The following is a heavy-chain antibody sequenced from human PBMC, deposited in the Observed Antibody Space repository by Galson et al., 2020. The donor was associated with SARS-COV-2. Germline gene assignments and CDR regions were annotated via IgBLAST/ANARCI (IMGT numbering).Heavy chain of an antibody. Sequence: GGSLRLSCAASGFTISTFSIHWVRQAPGKGLEWVAYISDDGSKKKYAASVEGRFTISRDSSNDTVYLQMNSLRPGDTAVYYCARDLQVAGMKGELRRGRYFDYWGQGTLVTVSS. CDR3: ARDLQVAGMKGELRRGRYFDY. V-gene: IGHV3-30*03. J-gene: IGHJ4*02. D-gene: IGHD1-26*01. CDR1: GFTISTFS. CDR2: ISDDGSKK.